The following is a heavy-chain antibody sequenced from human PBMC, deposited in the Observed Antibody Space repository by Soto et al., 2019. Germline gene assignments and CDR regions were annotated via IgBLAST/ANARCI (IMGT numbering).Heavy chain of an antibody. V-gene: IGHV3-7*01. D-gene: IGHD3-10*01. CDR1: GFTFSNYW. Sequence: EVQLVESGGGLVQPGGSLSLSCAASGFTFSNYWMTWVRQAPGKGLEWVANIKQDGSEKYYVDSVKGRSTISRDNAXNXLYLHMDSLRVEDTAVYYCARVEGGYYGSGSYGFDYWGQGSLVTVSS. CDR3: ARVEGGYYGSGSYGFDY. CDR2: IKQDGSEK. J-gene: IGHJ4*02.